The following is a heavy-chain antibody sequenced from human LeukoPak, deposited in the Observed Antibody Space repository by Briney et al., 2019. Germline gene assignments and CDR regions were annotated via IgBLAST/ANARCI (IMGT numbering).Heavy chain of an antibody. D-gene: IGHD2-2*01. CDR3: ASLYCSSTSCYLFH. J-gene: IGHJ4*02. CDR1: GGSISSYY. CDR2: IIYSGST. V-gene: IGHV4-59*08. Sequence: PSETPSLTCPVSGGSISSYYWSWIRQTPGKGLEWIGYIIYSGSTTYNPSLNSRVNISVDTSKNQFSLKLSSVTAADTALYYCASLYCSSTSCYLFHWGQGTLVTVSS.